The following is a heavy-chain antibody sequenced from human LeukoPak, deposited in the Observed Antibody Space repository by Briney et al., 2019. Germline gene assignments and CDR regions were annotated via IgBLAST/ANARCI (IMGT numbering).Heavy chain of an antibody. CDR3: ARAYTPYYDILTGQGSGFDP. J-gene: IGHJ5*02. CDR1: GGSISSSSYY. CDR2: IYYSGST. Sequence: SETLSLTCTVSGGSISSSSYYWGWIRQPPGKGLEWIGSIYYSGSTYYNPSLKSRVTISVDTSKNQFSLKLSSVTAADTAVYYCARAYTPYYDILTGQGSGFDPWGQGTLVTVSS. D-gene: IGHD3-9*01. V-gene: IGHV4-39*07.